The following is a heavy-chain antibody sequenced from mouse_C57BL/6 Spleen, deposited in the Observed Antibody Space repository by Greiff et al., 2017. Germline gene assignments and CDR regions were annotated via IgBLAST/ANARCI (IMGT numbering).Heavy chain of an antibody. Sequence: VQLQQSGPELVKPGASVKISCKASGYAFSSSWMNWVKQRPGKGLAWIGRIDPGDGDTNYNGKFKGKATLTADKSSSTAYMQLSSLTSEDSAVYFCARRGGTDYFDYWGQGTTLTVSS. V-gene: IGHV1-82*01. CDR1: GYAFSSSW. D-gene: IGHD4-1*01. J-gene: IGHJ2*01. CDR2: IDPGDGDT. CDR3: ARRGGTDYFDY.